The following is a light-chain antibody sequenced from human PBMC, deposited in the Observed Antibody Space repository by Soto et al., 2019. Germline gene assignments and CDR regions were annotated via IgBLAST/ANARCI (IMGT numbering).Light chain of an antibody. CDR2: GAS. CDR3: QQYDQWWT. V-gene: IGKV3-15*01. CDR1: QSISNN. Sequence: IVMTQSPATLSLSPGEKATLSCRASQSISNNFAWFQQKPGQVPRLLIYGASIRATGIPARFSGSGSGTEYSLTISSLQSEDFGVYFCQQYDQWWTFGQGTKVDIK. J-gene: IGKJ1*01.